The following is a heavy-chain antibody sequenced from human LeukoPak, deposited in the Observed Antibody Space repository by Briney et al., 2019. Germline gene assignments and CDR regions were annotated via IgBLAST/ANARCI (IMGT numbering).Heavy chain of an antibody. D-gene: IGHD3-16*02. Sequence: PGGSLRLSCAASGFTFSSYAMSWVRQAPGKGLEWVSAISGSGGSTYYADSVKGRFTISRDNSKNTLYLQMNSLRAEDTAVYYCAKPPAPALRLGELSLYRGTRDYWGQGTLVTVSS. CDR2: ISGSGGST. CDR3: AKPPAPALRLGELSLYRGTRDY. CDR1: GFTFSSYA. V-gene: IGHV3-23*01. J-gene: IGHJ4*02.